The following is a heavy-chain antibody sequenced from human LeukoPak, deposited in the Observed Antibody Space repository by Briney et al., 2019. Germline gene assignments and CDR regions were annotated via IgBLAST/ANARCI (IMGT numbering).Heavy chain of an antibody. CDR3: ARAQSSGWFYFDY. Sequence: SETPSLTCAVYGGSFSGYYWSWIRQPPGKGLEWIGEINHSGSTNYNPSLKSRVTISVDTSNNQFSLKLSSVTAADTAVYYCARAQSSGWFYFDYWGQGTLVTVSS. J-gene: IGHJ4*02. CDR1: GGSFSGYY. D-gene: IGHD6-19*01. CDR2: INHSGST. V-gene: IGHV4-34*01.